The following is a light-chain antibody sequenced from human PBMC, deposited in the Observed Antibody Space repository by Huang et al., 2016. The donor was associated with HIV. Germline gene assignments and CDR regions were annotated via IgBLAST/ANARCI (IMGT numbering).Light chain of an antibody. CDR1: QSVASN. J-gene: IGKJ1*01. Sequence: EIVMTQSPATLSVSPGERATLSCRASQSVASNLAGFQQKPGQAPRLLIFDTSTRATGIPARFSGSGSGTEFTLTISSLQSEDFAVYYCQQYKYWPRAFGQGTKVEIK. CDR2: DTS. V-gene: IGKV3-15*01. CDR3: QQYKYWPRA.